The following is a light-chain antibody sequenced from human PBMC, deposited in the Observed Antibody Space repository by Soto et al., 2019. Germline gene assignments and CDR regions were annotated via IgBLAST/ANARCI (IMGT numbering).Light chain of an antibody. J-gene: IGKJ1*01. V-gene: IGKV1-39*01. CDR2: GAS. Sequence: TQSTSSLSASVGDRVTITCRASQSISSYLNLYQQRPGEAPKVLIYGASTLQSGVPSRFSGSGSGTEFTLTISSLQPEDCATYYCQQGYSISWTLGQGTQV. CDR1: QSISSY. CDR3: QQGYSISWT.